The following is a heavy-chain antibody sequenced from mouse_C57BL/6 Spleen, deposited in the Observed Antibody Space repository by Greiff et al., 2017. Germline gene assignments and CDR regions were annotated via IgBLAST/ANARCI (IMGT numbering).Heavy chain of an antibody. J-gene: IGHJ3*01. CDR3: TTYDGYAY. D-gene: IGHD2-3*01. V-gene: IGHV14-4*01. Sequence: VQLQQSGAELVRPGASVKLSCTASGFNIKDDYMHWVKQRPEQGLEWIGLIDPENGDTEYASKFQGKATITADTSSNTAYLQLSSLTSEDTAVYYCTTYDGYAYWGQGTLVTVSA. CDR2: IDPENGDT. CDR1: GFNIKDDY.